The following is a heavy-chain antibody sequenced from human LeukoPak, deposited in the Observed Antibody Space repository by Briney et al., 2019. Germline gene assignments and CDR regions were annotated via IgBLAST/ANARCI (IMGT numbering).Heavy chain of an antibody. J-gene: IGHJ5*02. CDR2: ISGSGAGT. V-gene: IGHV3-23*01. D-gene: IGHD2-15*01. Sequence: GGSLRLSCAASGFTFSNYAMYWVRQAPGRGLEWVSFISGSGAGTYYASSVKGRFTISRDNSKNTLYLQMNSLRAEDTAVYYCAKARGFCSGGSCCNPFDPWGQGTLVTVSS. CDR3: AKARGFCSGGSCCNPFDP. CDR1: GFTFSNYA.